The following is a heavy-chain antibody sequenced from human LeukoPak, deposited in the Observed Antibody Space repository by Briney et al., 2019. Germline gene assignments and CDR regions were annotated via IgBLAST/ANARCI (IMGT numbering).Heavy chain of an antibody. J-gene: IGHJ4*02. Sequence: ASVKVSCKVSGYTLTELSMHWVRQAPGKGLEWMGWINPNSGGTNYAQKFQGRVTMTRDTSISTAYMELSRLRSDDTAVYYCARGDYYDSSDYWGQGTLVTVSS. CDR3: ARGDYYDSSDY. D-gene: IGHD3-22*01. V-gene: IGHV1-2*02. CDR2: INPNSGGT. CDR1: GYTLTELS.